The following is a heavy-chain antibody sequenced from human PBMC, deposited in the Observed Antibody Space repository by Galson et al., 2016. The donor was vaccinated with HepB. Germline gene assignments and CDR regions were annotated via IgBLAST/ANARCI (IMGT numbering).Heavy chain of an antibody. D-gene: IGHD6-19*01. V-gene: IGHV3-23*01. CDR1: GFTFTIYA. CDR3: AKDRRQWLDSDIDY. Sequence: SLRLSCAASGFTFTIYAMTWVRQAPGKGLEWVSAISGSGANTYYADSVKGRFSISRDNSKNTLYLQMNSLRAEDTAIYYCAKDRRQWLDSDIDYWGQGTLVTVS. CDR2: ISGSGANT. J-gene: IGHJ4*02.